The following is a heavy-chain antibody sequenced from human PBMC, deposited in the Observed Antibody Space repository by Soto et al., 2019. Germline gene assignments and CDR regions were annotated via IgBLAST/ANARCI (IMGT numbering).Heavy chain of an antibody. CDR3: ARDRGMGAKMVDY. V-gene: IGHV3-33*01. CDR2: IWYDGSDK. J-gene: IGHJ4*02. CDR1: GFTFSSYG. Sequence: GGSLRLSCTASGFTFSSYGMHWVRPAPGKGLEWVAVIWYDGSDKYYADSVKGRFTIFRDNSKNTLYLQMSRLRAEDTAVYYCARDRGMGAKMVDYWGQGTLVNVSS. D-gene: IGHD1-26*01.